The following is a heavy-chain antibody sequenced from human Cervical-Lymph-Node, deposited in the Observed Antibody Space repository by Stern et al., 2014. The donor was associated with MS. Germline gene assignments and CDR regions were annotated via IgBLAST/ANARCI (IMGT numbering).Heavy chain of an antibody. Sequence: VQLVESGGGLVQPGRSLRLSCAASGFTFDDYAMPWVRQAPGKGLEWVSGISWNSGSIGYADSVKGRFTISRDNAKNSLYLQMNSLRAEDTALYYCAKDRNRGYSYGYSYGMDVWGQGTTVTVSS. CDR3: AKDRNRGYSYGYSYGMDV. J-gene: IGHJ6*02. D-gene: IGHD5-18*01. CDR1: GFTFDDYA. CDR2: ISWNSGSI. V-gene: IGHV3-9*01.